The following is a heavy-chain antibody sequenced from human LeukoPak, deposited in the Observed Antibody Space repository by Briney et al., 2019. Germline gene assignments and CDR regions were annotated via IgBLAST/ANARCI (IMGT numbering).Heavy chain of an antibody. V-gene: IGHV3-23*01. CDR3: AKERVGLNDRYYYDSSGYPVRFFDY. J-gene: IGHJ4*02. CDR1: GFTFSSYA. CDR2: ISGSGGST. Sequence: GGSLRLSCAASGFTFSSYAMSRVRQAPGKGLEWVSAISGSGGSTYYADSVKGRFTISRDNSKNTLYLQMNSLRAEDTAVYYCAKERVGLNDRYYYDSSGYPVRFFDYWGQGTLVTVSS. D-gene: IGHD3-22*01.